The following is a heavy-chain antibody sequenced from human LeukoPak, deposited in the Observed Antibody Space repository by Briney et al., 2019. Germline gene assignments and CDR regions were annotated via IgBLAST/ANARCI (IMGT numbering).Heavy chain of an antibody. J-gene: IGHJ4*02. V-gene: IGHV1-69*05. D-gene: IGHD5-18*01. CDR3: AVGGYSYGHFDY. Sequence: ASVKVSCKASGGTFSSYAISWVRQAPGQGLEWMGRIIPIFGTANYAQKLQGRVTITTDESTSTAYMELSSLRSEDTAVYYCAVGGYSYGHFDYWGQGTLVTVSS. CDR2: IIPIFGTA. CDR1: GGTFSSYA.